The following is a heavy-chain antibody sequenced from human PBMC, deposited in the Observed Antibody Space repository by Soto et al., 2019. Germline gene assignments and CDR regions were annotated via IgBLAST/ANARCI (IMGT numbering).Heavy chain of an antibody. CDR2: IYYSGNT. CDR3: ARSDGRY. CDR1: GGSISSYY. J-gene: IGHJ4*02. V-gene: IGHV4-59*01. Sequence: QVQLQESGPGLVKPSETLSLTCTVSGGSISSYYWSWIRQPPGKGLEWIGYIYYSGNTNYNPSLQSRVTISVDTSNKQFSLKLSSVTAADTAVYCCARSDGRYWGQGTLVTVSS.